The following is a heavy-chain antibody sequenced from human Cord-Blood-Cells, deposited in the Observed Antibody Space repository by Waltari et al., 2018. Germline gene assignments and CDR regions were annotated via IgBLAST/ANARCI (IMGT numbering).Heavy chain of an antibody. CDR1: GGSFSGYY. V-gene: IGHV4-34*01. Sequence: QVQLQQWGAGLLKPSETLSLTFAVYGGSFSGYYWSWIRQPAGKGLEWIGDINQCGSTTDNPSLRRRVTISVDPSSTQFSLKLSSMTGPDTAVSYCARTVEYSSSSAVDIWGLGTMVTGSS. D-gene: IGHD6-6*01. J-gene: IGHJ3*02. CDR3: ARTVEYSSSSAVDI. CDR2: INQCGST.